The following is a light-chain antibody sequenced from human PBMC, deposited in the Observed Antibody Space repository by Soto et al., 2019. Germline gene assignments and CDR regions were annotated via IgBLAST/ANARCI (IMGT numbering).Light chain of an antibody. CDR2: EGS. J-gene: IGLJ1*01. Sequence: ALTQPASVSGSPGQSITISCTGTSSDVGSYNLVSWYQQHPGKAPKLMIYEGSKRPSGVSNRFSGSKSGNTASLTISGLQAEDEADYYCCSYAGSSTNVFGTGTKLTVL. V-gene: IGLV2-23*01. CDR1: SSDVGSYNL. CDR3: CSYAGSSTNV.